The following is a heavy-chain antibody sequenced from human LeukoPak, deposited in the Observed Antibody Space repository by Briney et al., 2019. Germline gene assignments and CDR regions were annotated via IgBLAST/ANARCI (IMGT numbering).Heavy chain of an antibody. CDR3: ARMGIAVDSWDY. V-gene: IGHV4-39*01. D-gene: IGHD6-19*01. CDR1: GGSISSSSYY. J-gene: IGHJ4*02. CDR2: IYYSVST. Sequence: SETLSLTCTVSGGSISSSSYYWGWIRQPPGKGLEWIGSIYYSVSTYYSPSLKSRVTISVDTSRNQFSLKLSSLTAADTAVYYCARMGIAVDSWDYWGQGTLVTVSS.